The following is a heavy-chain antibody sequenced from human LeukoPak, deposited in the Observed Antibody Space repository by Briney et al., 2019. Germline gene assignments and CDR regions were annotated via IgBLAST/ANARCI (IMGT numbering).Heavy chain of an antibody. D-gene: IGHD1-26*01. V-gene: IGHV3-21*01. Sequence: GGSLRLSCAASGFTFSSYSTNWVRQAAGKGLEWVSSISSSSGYIYYADSVKGRFTISRDNAKNSLYLQMNSLRAEDTAVYYCARKLSGSPFDYWGQGTLVTVSS. CDR1: GFTFSSYS. CDR2: ISSSSGYI. J-gene: IGHJ4*02. CDR3: ARKLSGSPFDY.